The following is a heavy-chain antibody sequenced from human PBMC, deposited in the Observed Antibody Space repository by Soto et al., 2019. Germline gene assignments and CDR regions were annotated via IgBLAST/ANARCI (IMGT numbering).Heavy chain of an antibody. CDR2: ITSNGDTT. Sequence: GGSLRLSCAASGITFSIYAMNWVRQAPGRGLEWVSTITSNGDTTYYADSVRGRFAISRDNSKNTVYLQMNGLRAEDTAAYYCAKTMTTVSQYFHYMDVWGKGTTVTVSS. D-gene: IGHD4-4*01. CDR1: GITFSIYA. J-gene: IGHJ6*03. CDR3: AKTMTTVSQYFHYMDV. V-gene: IGHV3-23*01.